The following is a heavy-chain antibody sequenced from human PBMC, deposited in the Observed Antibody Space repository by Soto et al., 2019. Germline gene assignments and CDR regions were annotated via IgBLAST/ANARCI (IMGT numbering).Heavy chain of an antibody. V-gene: IGHV1-2*04. D-gene: IGHD5-18*01. J-gene: IGHJ6*02. CDR1: GYTFTGYY. CDR3: AISRGQRYVRTHRYSYGYRDYYYGMDV. Sequence: ASVKVSCKASGYTFTGYYMHWVRQAPGQGLEWMGWINPNSGGTNYAQKFQGWVTMTRDTSISTAYMELSRLRSDDTAVYYRAISRGQRYVRTHRYSYGYRDYYYGMDVWGQGTTVTV. CDR2: INPNSGGT.